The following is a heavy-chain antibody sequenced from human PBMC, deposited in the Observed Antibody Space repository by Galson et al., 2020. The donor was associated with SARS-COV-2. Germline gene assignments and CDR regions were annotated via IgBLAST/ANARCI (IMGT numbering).Heavy chain of an antibody. Sequence: ASVKVSCKASGYTFLGFYIHWLRQAPGQGLEWLGWINPNSGGTNYAQSFQGRVTMTRDTSITTAYMELSRLRSDDTAVYYCARDAWNSNAWRAPYWYFDLWGRGTLVTVSS. CDR3: ARDAWNSNAWRAPYWYFDL. V-gene: IGHV1-2*02. CDR2: INPNSGGT. J-gene: IGHJ2*01. CDR1: GYTFLGFY. D-gene: IGHD6-19*01.